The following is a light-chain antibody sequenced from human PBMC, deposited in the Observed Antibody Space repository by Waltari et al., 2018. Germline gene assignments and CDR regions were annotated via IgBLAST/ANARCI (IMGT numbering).Light chain of an antibody. J-gene: IGKJ3*01. CDR1: QSVSSF. Sequence: EIVLTQSPVTLSLSPGERATLSCRASQSVSSFLAWYQQKPGQAPRLLIYDASNRATDIPARFSGSWSETAFSLTISSLEPEDFAVYYCQQRGNWPPTFGPGTKVDIK. CDR3: QQRGNWPPT. V-gene: IGKV3-11*01. CDR2: DAS.